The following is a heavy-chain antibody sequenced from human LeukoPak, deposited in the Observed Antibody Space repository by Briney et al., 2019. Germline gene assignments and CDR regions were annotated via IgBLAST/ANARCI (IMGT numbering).Heavy chain of an antibody. CDR2: FDPEDGDT. D-gene: IGHD1-26*01. CDR3: ATLVGATLHAFDI. Sequence: ASVKVSCKVSGYTLTELSIHWVRRAPGKGLEWMGGFDPEDGDTIYAQKCLGRFTMTEDTSTDTDYMELRSLRSEDTAVYYCATLVGATLHAFDIWGQGTMVTVSS. J-gene: IGHJ3*02. CDR1: GYTLTELS. V-gene: IGHV1-24*01.